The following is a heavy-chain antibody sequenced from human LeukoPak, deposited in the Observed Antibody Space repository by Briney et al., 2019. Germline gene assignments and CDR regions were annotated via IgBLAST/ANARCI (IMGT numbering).Heavy chain of an antibody. CDR1: GGSISSYY. CDR2: IYYSGST. Sequence: PSETLSLTCTVSGGSISSYYWSWIRQPPGKGLEWIGYIYYSGSTNYNPSPKSRVTISVDTSKNQFSLKLSSVTAADTAVYYCARARGASTIYFDYWGQGTLVTVSS. V-gene: IGHV4-59*01. J-gene: IGHJ4*01. D-gene: IGHD5-24*01. CDR3: ARARGASTIYFDY.